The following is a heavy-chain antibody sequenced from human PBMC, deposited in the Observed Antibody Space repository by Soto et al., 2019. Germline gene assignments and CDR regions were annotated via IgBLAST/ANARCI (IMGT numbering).Heavy chain of an antibody. Sequence: EVQLVESGGGLVKPGGSLSFSCAASGFTFSSYSMNWVRQPPGKGLEWVSSISSNSSYIYYAVSVKGRFTISRDNAKNSLYLQMNSLRAEDTAVYFCARFTHSSTGYTSSSYFDYWGQGTLVTVSS. D-gene: IGHD6-13*01. V-gene: IGHV3-21*01. CDR2: ISSNSSYI. J-gene: IGHJ4*02. CDR3: ARFTHSSTGYTSSSYFDY. CDR1: GFTFSSYS.